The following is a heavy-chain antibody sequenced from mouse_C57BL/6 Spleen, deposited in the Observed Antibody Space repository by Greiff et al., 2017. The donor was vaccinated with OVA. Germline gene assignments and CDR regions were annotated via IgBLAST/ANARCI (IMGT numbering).Heavy chain of an antibody. CDR3: ARRWGLDSRLGWYFDV. V-gene: IGHV8-12*01. Sequence: VKLMESGPGILQSSQTLSLTCSFSGFSLSTSGMGVSWIRQPSGKGLEWLAHIYWDDDKRYNPSLKRRLPISKDTSRNQVVLKLTSVDTADTATYYCARRWGLDSRLGWYFDVWGTGTTVTVSS. CDR1: GFSLSTSGMG. CDR2: IYWDDDK. J-gene: IGHJ1*03.